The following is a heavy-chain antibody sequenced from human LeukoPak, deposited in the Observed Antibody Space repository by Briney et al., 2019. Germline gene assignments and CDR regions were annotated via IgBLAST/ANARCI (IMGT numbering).Heavy chain of an antibody. CDR3: ARDAGLSGYDYNY. CDR2: ISSSGSYT. Sequence: AGTLRLSCAASGYTFSSYTMNWVRQAPGEGLEWVSSISSSGSYTYYADSVKGRFTISRDNAKNSLYLQMNCLWDEDTAVYYCARDAGLSGYDYNYWGQGTLVTVSS. J-gene: IGHJ4*02. V-gene: IGHV3-21*01. D-gene: IGHD5-12*01. CDR1: GYTFSSYT.